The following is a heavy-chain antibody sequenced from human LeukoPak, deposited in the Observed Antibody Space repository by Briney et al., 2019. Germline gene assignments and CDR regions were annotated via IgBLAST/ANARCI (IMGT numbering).Heavy chain of an antibody. CDR1: GGSISSSSSY. CDR2: IYYSGGT. J-gene: IGHJ6*03. Sequence: PSETLSLTCTVSGGSISSSSSYWGWLRQPPGKGLEWIGNIYYSGGTDYNPSLKSRVTISVDTSKNQFSLRLSSVTAAATAVYYCARDRFDDSSGYYYHYYYYMDVWGKGTTVTVSS. CDR3: ARDRFDDSSGYYYHYYYYMDV. V-gene: IGHV4-39*07. D-gene: IGHD3-22*01.